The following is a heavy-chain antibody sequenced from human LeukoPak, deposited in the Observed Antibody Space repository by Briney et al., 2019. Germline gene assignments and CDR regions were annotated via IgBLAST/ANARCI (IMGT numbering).Heavy chain of an antibody. Sequence: SVKVSCKASGYTFMNNGISWVRQAPGQGLEWMGWISVNNGDTNYAQKVQGRVTMTTDTSTSTAYMELRSLRSDDTAMYYCARVAFCSTTSCSDAFDIWGQGTRVTVSS. CDR3: ARVAFCSTTSCSDAFDI. V-gene: IGHV1-18*01. CDR2: ISVNNGDT. CDR1: GYTFMNNG. J-gene: IGHJ3*02. D-gene: IGHD2-2*01.